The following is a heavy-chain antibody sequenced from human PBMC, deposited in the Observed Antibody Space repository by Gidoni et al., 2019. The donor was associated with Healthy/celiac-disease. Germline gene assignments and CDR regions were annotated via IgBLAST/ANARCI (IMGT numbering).Heavy chain of an antibody. CDR1: GGSISSSSYY. D-gene: IGHD3-9*01. J-gene: IGHJ4*02. Sequence: QLQLQESGPGLVKPSATLSLTCTVSGGSISSSSYYWGWIRQPPGKGLEWIGSIYYSGSTYYNPSLKSRVTISVDTSKNQFSLKLSSVTAADTAVYYCARQHYDILTGYYYYFDYWGQGTLVTVSS. V-gene: IGHV4-39*01. CDR2: IYYSGST. CDR3: ARQHYDILTGYYYYFDY.